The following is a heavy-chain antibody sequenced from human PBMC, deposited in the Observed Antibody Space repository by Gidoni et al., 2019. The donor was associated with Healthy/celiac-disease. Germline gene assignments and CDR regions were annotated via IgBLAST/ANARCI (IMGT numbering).Heavy chain of an antibody. V-gene: IGHV2-26*01. J-gene: IGHJ4*02. CDR2: IFSNDEK. Sequence: QFPLKESGPVLVKPTETLTLTCPVSGFSLSNARMGVRWIRQPPGKALEWLAHIFSNDEKSYSTSLKSRITITKDTNKRQVVLTMTNMDPVDTATYYCARQDDFWSGYYNWGQGTLVTVSS. CDR1: GFSLSNARMG. D-gene: IGHD3-3*01. CDR3: ARQDDFWSGYYN.